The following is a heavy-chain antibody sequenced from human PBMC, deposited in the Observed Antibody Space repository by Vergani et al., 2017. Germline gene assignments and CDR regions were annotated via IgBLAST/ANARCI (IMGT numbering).Heavy chain of an antibody. CDR2: IIPLFGTA. J-gene: IGHJ4*02. CDR3: ATDASPRLSGASGY. V-gene: IGHV1-69*06. Sequence: QVQLVQSGAEVKKPGSSVKVSCKASGGTFSSYAISWVRQAPGQGLEWMGGIIPLFGTANYAQKFQGRVTITADKSTSTAYMELSSLRSEDTAVYYCATDASPRLSGASGYWGQGTLVTVSS. CDR1: GGTFSSYA. D-gene: IGHD4/OR15-4a*01.